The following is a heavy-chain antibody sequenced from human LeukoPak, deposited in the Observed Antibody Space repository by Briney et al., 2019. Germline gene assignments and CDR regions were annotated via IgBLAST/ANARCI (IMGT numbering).Heavy chain of an antibody. CDR3: AREWEWDLLIYFDY. V-gene: IGHV3-21*01. D-gene: IGHD1-26*01. CDR2: ISSSSSYI. CDR1: GFTFSRYS. Sequence: GGSVSLLCPPSGFTFSRYSMNWVRQAPGEGLEWVSSISSSSSYIFYAVSVKGRFTISRDNAKNSLYLQMNSLRAEDTAVYYCAREWEWDLLIYFDYWGQGTLVTVSS. J-gene: IGHJ4*02.